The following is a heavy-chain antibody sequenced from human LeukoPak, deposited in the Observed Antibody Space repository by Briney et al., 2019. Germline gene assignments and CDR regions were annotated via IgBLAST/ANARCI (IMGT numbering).Heavy chain of an antibody. Sequence: SETLSLTCTVSGVSITSYYWSWIRQPPGKGLEWIGYIYHSGSTNYNPSLKSRVTISTDTPKKQFSLRLSSVTATDTAVYYCARAGYYDSSGYYRRYFDYWGQGALVTVSS. CDR1: GVSITSYY. CDR3: ARAGYYDSSGYYRRYFDY. J-gene: IGHJ4*02. CDR2: IYHSGST. D-gene: IGHD3-22*01. V-gene: IGHV4-4*09.